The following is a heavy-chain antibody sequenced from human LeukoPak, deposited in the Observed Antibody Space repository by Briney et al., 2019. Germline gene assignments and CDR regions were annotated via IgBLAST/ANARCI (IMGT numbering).Heavy chain of an antibody. V-gene: IGHV3-66*01. CDR1: GFTVSSNY. Sequence: PGGSLRLSCAASGFTVSSNYMSWVRQAPVKGLEWVSVIYSGGSTYYADSVKGRFTISRDNSKNTLYLQMNSLRAEDTAVYYCARDWNFYCRDNVPSWGQGTLVTVSS. D-gene: IGHD1-7*01. CDR2: IYSGGST. J-gene: IGHJ5*02. CDR3: ARDWNFYCRDNVPS.